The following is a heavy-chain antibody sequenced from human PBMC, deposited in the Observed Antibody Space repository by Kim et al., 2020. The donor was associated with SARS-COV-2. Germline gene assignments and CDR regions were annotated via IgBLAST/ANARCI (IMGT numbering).Heavy chain of an antibody. Sequence: GGSLRLSCAASGFTVSSNYMTWVRQAPGKGLDWVSIIYGGGSTYYADSVKGRFTISRDNSKNKLYLQMNSVRADDTAVYYCATNRGYNYYGIDVWGQGTTVTVSS. CDR2: IYGGGST. CDR3: ATNRGYNYYGIDV. CDR1: GFTVSSNY. V-gene: IGHV3-53*01. D-gene: IGHD3-10*01. J-gene: IGHJ6*02.